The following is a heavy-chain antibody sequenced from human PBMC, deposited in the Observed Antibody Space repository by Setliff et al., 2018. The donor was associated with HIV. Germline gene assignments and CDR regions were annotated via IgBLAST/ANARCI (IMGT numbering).Heavy chain of an antibody. CDR3: ARGTGIAVAGTDY. D-gene: IGHD6-19*01. V-gene: IGHV1-46*01. CDR2: INPNTGST. CDR1: GDTFSSYA. J-gene: IGHJ4*02. Sequence: ASVKVSCKASGDTFSSYAISWVRQAPGQGLEWMGIINPNTGSTSYAQKFQGRVTMTRDTSTSTVYMELSSLRSEDTAVYYCARGTGIAVAGTDYWGQGTLVTVSS.